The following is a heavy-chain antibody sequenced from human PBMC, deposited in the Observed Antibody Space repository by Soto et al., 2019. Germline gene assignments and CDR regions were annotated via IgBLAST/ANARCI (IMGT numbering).Heavy chain of an antibody. V-gene: IGHV4-4*02. CDR3: ASRDPGTSADY. J-gene: IGHJ4*02. CDR2: IYRTGST. D-gene: IGHD1-7*01. Sequence: PSETLSLTCAVSGGSFTSNNWWTWVRQPPGQGLEWIGEIYRTGSTNYNPSLKSRVTISLDKSEKQISLKVTSLTAADTAVYYCASRDPGTSADYWGQGTLVTLSS. CDR1: GGSFTSNNW.